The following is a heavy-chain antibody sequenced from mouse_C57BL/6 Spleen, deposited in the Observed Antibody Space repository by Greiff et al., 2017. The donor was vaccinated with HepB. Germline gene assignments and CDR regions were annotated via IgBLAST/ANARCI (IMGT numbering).Heavy chain of an antibody. Sequence: EVQLQQSGPELVKPGASVKIPCKASGYTFTDYNMDWVKQSHGKSLEWIGDINPNNGGTIYNQKFKGKATLTVDKSSSTAYMELRSLTSEDTAVDYCARPIDSSGYGGFAYWGQGTLVTVSA. CDR3: ARPIDSSGYGGFAY. CDR2: INPNNGGT. D-gene: IGHD3-2*02. CDR1: GYTFTDYN. J-gene: IGHJ3*01. V-gene: IGHV1-18*01.